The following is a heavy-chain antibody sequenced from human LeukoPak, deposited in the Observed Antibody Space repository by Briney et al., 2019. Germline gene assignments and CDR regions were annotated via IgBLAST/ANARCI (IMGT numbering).Heavy chain of an antibody. CDR1: GGTFSSYA. D-gene: IGHD3-10*01. J-gene: IGHJ6*04. CDR2: IIPIFGTA. V-gene: IGHV1-69*13. Sequence: SVKVSCKASGGTFSSYAISWVRQAPGQGLEWMGGIIPIFGTANYAQKFQGRVTITADESTSTAYMELSSLRSEDTAVYYCARGVTMVRGVISNNYYYYYGMDVWGKGTTVTVSS. CDR3: ARGVTMVRGVISNNYYYYYGMDV.